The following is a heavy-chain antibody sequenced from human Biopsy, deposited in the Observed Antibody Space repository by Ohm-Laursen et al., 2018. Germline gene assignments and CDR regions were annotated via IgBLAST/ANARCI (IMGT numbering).Heavy chain of an antibody. CDR2: IGGSGGST. J-gene: IGHJ5*02. CDR3: GRRPFFDYWSAYYVDH. CDR1: GFTFRSYA. V-gene: IGHV3-23*01. Sequence: SLRLSCAAGFTFRSYAMSWVRQAPGKGLEWVSGIGGSGGSTYYADSVRGRFTISRDNSESTLYLQMKSLRAEDTAIYYCGRRPFFDYWSAYYVDHWGQGALVTVSS. D-gene: IGHD3-3*01.